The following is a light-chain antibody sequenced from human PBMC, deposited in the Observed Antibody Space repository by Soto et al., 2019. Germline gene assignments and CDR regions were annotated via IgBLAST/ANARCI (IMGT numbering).Light chain of an antibody. J-gene: IGLJ2*01. V-gene: IGLV2-14*01. CDR2: EVR. CDR1: SSDVGGYNF. CDR3: SSYTSSTTVV. Sequence: QSALTQPASVSGSPGQSITISCTGTSSDVGGYNFVSWYQQHPGKAPKVMIYEVRNRPSGVSNRFSGSKSGNTASLTISGLQAEDEAEYYCSSYTSSTTVVFGGGTQLTVL.